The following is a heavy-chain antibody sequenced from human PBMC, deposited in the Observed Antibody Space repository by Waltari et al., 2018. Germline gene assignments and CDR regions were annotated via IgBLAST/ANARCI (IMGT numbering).Heavy chain of an antibody. Sequence: EDQLVESGGGLVKPGGSLSPSCTGSGFTFVHYYLTWVRQAPGRGPEWVSYISRSSSHKYIADSVKGRFTISRDNARNVLYLQLDSLRAEDTAVYYCARDDSELARTSGMDLWGQGTMVTVSS. D-gene: IGHD1-7*01. CDR3: ARDDSELARTSGMDL. CDR2: ISRSSSHK. J-gene: IGHJ6*02. CDR1: GFTFVHYY. V-gene: IGHV3-21*02.